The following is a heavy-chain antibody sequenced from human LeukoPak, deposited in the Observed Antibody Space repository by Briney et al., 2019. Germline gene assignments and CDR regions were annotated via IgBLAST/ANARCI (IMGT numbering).Heavy chain of an antibody. J-gene: IGHJ6*03. D-gene: IGHD5-18*01. CDR1: GFIVGDTH. Sequence: GGSLRLSCAGSGFIVGDTHMTWVRQAPGKGLEWVSLVYSGITTHYADSVKGRFSISGDHSNNILYLQMNTLRAEDTAVYHCARLQGYSLGYQYFYYMDVWGTGTTVTVSS. V-gene: IGHV3-53*01. CDR2: VYSGITT. CDR3: ARLQGYSLGYQYFYYMDV.